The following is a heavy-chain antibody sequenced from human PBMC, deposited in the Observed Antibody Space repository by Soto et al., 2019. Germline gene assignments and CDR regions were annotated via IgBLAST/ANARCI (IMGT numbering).Heavy chain of an antibody. J-gene: IGHJ5*02. CDR3: AKVGFIVVVVAAHNWCDP. Sequence: EVQLLESGGGLVQPGGSLRLSCAASGFTFSSYAMSWVRQAPGKGLEWVSAISGSGGSTYYSDSAKGRFTISRDKSKSTPYRQMNGLRAQDTAVYYCAKVGFIVVVVAAHNWCDPWGQGTLATVSS. CDR1: GFTFSSYA. V-gene: IGHV3-23*01. CDR2: ISGSGGST. D-gene: IGHD2-15*01.